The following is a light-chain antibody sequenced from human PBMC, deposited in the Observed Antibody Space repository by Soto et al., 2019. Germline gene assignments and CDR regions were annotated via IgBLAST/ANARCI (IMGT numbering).Light chain of an antibody. J-gene: IGLJ1*01. V-gene: IGLV1-44*01. CDR1: ASNIGSKA. CDR2: RTF. Sequence: QSALTQSPSASGTPGQRVTISCSGSASNIGSKAVNWYQQFPGTAPKLIIYRTFERPSGVPARFYGSKSGTSASLAINGLQSEDEADYYCAAWDDRVDEYVFGTGTKVTV. CDR3: AAWDDRVDEYV.